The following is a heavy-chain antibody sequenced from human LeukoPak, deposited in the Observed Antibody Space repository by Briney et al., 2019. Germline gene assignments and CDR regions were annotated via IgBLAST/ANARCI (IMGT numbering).Heavy chain of an antibody. V-gene: IGHV4-38-2*02. CDR3: ARGRFYSNYRSGRFDP. D-gene: IGHD4-11*01. J-gene: IGHJ5*02. CDR2: IYHSGST. Sequence: SETLSLTCTVSGYSISSGYYWGWIRQPPGKGLEWIGSIYHSGSTYYNPSLKSRVTISVDTSKNQFSLKLSSVTAADTAVYYCARGRFYSNYRSGRFDPWGQGTLVTVSS. CDR1: GYSISSGYY.